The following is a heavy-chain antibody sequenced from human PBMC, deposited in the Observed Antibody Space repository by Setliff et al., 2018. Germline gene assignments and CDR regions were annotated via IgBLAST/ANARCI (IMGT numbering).Heavy chain of an antibody. V-gene: IGHV4-59*06. CDR3: ACSGSYYKTIDY. D-gene: IGHD3-10*02. J-gene: IGHJ4*02. CDR2: IYYSGST. CDR1: GDSMSFSY. Sequence: PSETLSLTCSVSGDSMSFSYWSWIRQPPGKGLELIGYIYYSGSTYYNPSLKSRVTISVDTSKNQFSLKLSSVTAADTAVYYCACSGSYYKTIDYWGQGTLVTVSS.